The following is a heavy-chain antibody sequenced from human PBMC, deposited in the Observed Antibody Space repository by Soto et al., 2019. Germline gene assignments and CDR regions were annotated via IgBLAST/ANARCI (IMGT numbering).Heavy chain of an antibody. J-gene: IGHJ4*02. V-gene: IGHV6-1*01. D-gene: IGHD3-22*01. CDR2: TYYRSKWYK. CDR3: ARSGPGGYIDY. Sequence: VQLQQSGPGLVKPSQTLSLTCAFPGDGVFSNSAPWNWTSQSPSRGLEWLGRTYYRSKWYKHYAVSVKSRITVSPDTSKNQYSLQLNSVTPEDTAVYYCARSGPGGYIDYWGQGTLVTVST. CDR1: GDGVFSNSAP.